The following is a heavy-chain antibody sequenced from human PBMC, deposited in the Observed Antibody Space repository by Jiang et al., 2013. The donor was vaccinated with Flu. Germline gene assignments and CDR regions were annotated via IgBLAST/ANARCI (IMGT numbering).Heavy chain of an antibody. CDR3: ARADTAMDHFDY. D-gene: IGHD5-18*01. V-gene: IGHV1-69*05. J-gene: IGHJ4*02. CDR1: GGTFSSYA. CDR2: IIPIFGTA. Sequence: PGSSVKVSCKASGGTFSSYAISWVRQAPGQGLEWMGGIIPIFGTANYAQKFQGRVTMTTDTSTSTAYMELRSLRSDDTAVYYCARADTAMDHFDYWGQGTLVTVSS.